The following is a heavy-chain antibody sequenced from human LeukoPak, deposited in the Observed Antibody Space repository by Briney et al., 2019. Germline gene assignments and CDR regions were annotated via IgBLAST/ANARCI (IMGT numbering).Heavy chain of an antibody. D-gene: IGHD2-15*01. CDR2: ISAYNGNT. CDR3: AREICSGGSCDDY. Sequence: ASVTVSCTASGYTFTSYGISWVRQAPGQGLEWMGWISAYNGNTNYAQKLRGRVTMTTDTSTSTAYMELRSLRSDDTAVYYCAREICSGGSCDDYWGQGTLVTVSS. J-gene: IGHJ4*02. CDR1: GYTFTSYG. V-gene: IGHV1-18*01.